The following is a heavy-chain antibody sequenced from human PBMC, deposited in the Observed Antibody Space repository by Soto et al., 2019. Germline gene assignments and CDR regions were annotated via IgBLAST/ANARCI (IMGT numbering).Heavy chain of an antibody. Sequence: QVQLQESGPGLVKPSQTLSLTCTVSGGSISRGDYFWSWVRQPPGRGLEWIGYIHHSGSAYYNPSLQSRRVTISVATSDSRFSLKLSPDTAADTAVDYCAREWITTQPGAGDFDIVGQGIMVPVSS. CDR1: GGSISRGDYF. CDR3: AREWITTQPGAGDFDI. V-gene: IGHV4-30-4*01. CDR2: IHHSGSA. D-gene: IGHD5-12*01. J-gene: IGHJ3*02.